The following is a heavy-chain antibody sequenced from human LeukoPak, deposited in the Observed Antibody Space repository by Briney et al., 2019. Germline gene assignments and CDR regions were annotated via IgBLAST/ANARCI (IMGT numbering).Heavy chain of an antibody. CDR3: ARDPPLHSSSWFFDY. J-gene: IGHJ4*02. Sequence: PGGSLRLSCAASGFTFSSYAMSWGRQAPGKGLEWVSAISGSGGSTYYADSVKGRFTISRDISKNTLYLQMNSLRAEDTAVYYCARDPPLHSSSWFFDYWGQGTLLTVSS. CDR2: ISGSGGST. D-gene: IGHD6-13*01. CDR1: GFTFSSYA. V-gene: IGHV3-23*01.